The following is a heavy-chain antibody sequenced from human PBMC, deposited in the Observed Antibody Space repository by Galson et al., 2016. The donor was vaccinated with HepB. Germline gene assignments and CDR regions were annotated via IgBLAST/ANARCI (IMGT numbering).Heavy chain of an antibody. J-gene: IGHJ4*02. CDR3: AKERGWYGGPNFGS. D-gene: IGHD2-15*01. V-gene: IGHV3-23*01. Sequence: SLRLSCAASGFTFNTYSMNWARQAPGKGLEWVSDISGAGGTTHYADSVKGRFTISRDNSRDTLYLQMDRLRAADTAEYYCAKERGWYGGPNFGSWGQGTLVTVS. CDR1: GFTFNTYS. CDR2: ISGAGGTT.